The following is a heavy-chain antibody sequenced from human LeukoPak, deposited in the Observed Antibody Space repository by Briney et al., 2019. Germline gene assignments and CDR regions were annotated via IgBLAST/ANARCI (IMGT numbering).Heavy chain of an antibody. V-gene: IGHV3-66*04. CDR2: IYSGGST. CDR3: ARHRGYCRSASCVPYYFEY. J-gene: IGHJ4*02. CDR1: GFTVSSNY. Sequence: PGGSLRLSCAAPGFTVSSNYMSWVRQAPGKGLEWVSVIYSGGSTYYAESAKSRFTISRDNSKNTLYLQMNSLRAEDTAVYYRARHRGYCRSASCVPYYFEYCGQGTLVSVSS. D-gene: IGHD2-2*01.